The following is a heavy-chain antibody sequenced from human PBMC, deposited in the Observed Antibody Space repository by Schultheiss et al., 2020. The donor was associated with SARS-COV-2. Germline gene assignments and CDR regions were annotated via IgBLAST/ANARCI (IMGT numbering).Heavy chain of an antibody. CDR2: ISYDGSNQ. V-gene: IGHV3-30*03. CDR3: ARGNYGDLSTIDY. D-gene: IGHD4-17*01. CDR1: GFTFSSYG. J-gene: IGHJ4*02. Sequence: GGSLRLSCAASGFTFSSYGMHWVRQAPGKGLEWVAVISYDGSNQYYADSVKGRFTISRDTPKNTLYLQMNSLRAEDTAVYYCARGNYGDLSTIDYWGQGTLVTVSS.